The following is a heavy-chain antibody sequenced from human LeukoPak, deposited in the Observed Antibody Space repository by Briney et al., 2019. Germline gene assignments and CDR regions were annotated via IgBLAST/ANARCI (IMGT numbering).Heavy chain of an antibody. CDR1: GGSISRHY. V-gene: IGHV4-59*11. Sequence: PSETLSLTCTVSGGSISRHYWSWIRQPPGKGLEWIGYIYYSGSTNYNPSLKSRVTISVDTSKNQFSLKLSSVTAADTAVYYCARVFALYYYFMDVWGKGTTVTVSS. CDR2: IYYSGST. J-gene: IGHJ6*03. CDR3: ARVFALYYYFMDV.